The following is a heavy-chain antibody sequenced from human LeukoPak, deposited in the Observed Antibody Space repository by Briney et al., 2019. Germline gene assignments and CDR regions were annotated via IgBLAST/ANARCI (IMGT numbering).Heavy chain of an antibody. CDR1: GYTFSRYG. V-gene: IGHV1-18*01. CDR3: ARGHSTSWPEYFQH. CDR2: ISAYNGNT. Sequence: ASVKVSCKASGYTFSRYGISWVRQAPGQGLEWMGWISAYNGNTKNAQNLQGRVTMTTDTSTSTVYLELRSLRSDDTAVYYCARGHSTSWPEYFQHWGQGTLVTVSS. J-gene: IGHJ1*01. D-gene: IGHD6-13*01.